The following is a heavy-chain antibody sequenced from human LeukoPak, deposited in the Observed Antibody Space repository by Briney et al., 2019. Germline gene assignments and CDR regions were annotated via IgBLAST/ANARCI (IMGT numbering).Heavy chain of an antibody. CDR2: IYPGDSDT. V-gene: IGHV5-51*01. J-gene: IGHJ4*02. Sequence: GESLKISCKGSGYSFTSYWIGWVRQMPGKGLEWMGIIYPGDSDTRYSPSFQGQVTISADKSISTAYLQWSSLKASDTAMYYCARQGGSIAARRYYFEYWGQGTLVTVSS. CDR3: ARQGGSIAARRYYFEY. CDR1: GYSFTSYW. D-gene: IGHD6-6*01.